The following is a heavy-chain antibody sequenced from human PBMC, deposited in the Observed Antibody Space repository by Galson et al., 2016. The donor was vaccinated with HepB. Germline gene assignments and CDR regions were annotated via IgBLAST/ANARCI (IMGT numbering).Heavy chain of an antibody. V-gene: IGHV3-23*01. CDR2: VSGSGGST. CDR1: EFTFSSYA. J-gene: IGHJ4*02. CDR3: ARDPHSLDY. Sequence: SLRLSCAASEFTFSSYAMSWARQAPGKGLEWVSLVSGSGGSTYYADSVKGRFTISRDNSKNTLYLQMNSLRDEDPAIYYCARDPHSLDYWGQGTLVTVSS. D-gene: IGHD5-18*01.